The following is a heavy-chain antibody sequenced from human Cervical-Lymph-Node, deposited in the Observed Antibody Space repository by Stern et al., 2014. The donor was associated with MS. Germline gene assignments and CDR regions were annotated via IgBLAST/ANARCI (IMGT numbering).Heavy chain of an antibody. D-gene: IGHD3-10*01. J-gene: IGHJ6*02. Sequence: HVQLVQSGAEVKKPGASVKVSCKASENSFTSHYIHWVRQAPGQGLEWMGIINPSGGSAKYAQKFQVRVTMTSDTSTSTVYMELSSLRSEDTAVYYCARDVFRGNYYGMDVWGQGTTVTVSS. CDR2: INPSGGSA. CDR3: ARDVFRGNYYGMDV. V-gene: IGHV1-46*01. CDR1: ENSFTSHY.